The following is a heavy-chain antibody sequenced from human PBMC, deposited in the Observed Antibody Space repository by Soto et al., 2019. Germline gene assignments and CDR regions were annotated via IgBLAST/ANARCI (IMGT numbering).Heavy chain of an antibody. CDR1: GFTFRDHY. V-gene: IGHV3-72*01. CDR2: IRNKANNYAT. CDR3: ARGWALGELLPGAFDY. J-gene: IGHJ4*02. D-gene: IGHD1-26*01. Sequence: EVQLVESGGGLVQPGGSLRLSCEASGFTFRDHYMDWVRQAPGKGLEWVGRIRNKANNYATEYAASVKDRFTISRDDSKNSLYLQMNSLKTEDTAVYYCARGWALGELLPGAFDYWGQGILVTVSS.